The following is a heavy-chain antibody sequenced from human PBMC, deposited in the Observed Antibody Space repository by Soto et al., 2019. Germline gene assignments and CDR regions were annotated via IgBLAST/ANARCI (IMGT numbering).Heavy chain of an antibody. CDR3: ATRDYTASPY. V-gene: IGHV4-4*02. J-gene: IGHJ4*02. D-gene: IGHD2-2*02. CDR2: IHHSGAT. CDR1: GASISDCDW. Sequence: QVHLQESGPGLVKPSGTLSLTCAVSGASISDCDWWSWVRQPPGKGLEWIGEIHHSGATNHNSSVKSRVTISPDKSKNHLSLQLNSVTAADTAVYYCATRDYTASPYWGQGILVTVSS.